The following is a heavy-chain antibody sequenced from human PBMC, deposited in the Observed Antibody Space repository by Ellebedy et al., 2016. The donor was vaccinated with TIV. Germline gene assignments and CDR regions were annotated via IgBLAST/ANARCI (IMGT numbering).Heavy chain of an antibody. D-gene: IGHD2/OR15-2a*01. CDR2: LSGSGVST. CDR1: GFMFSAFA. V-gene: IGHV3-23*01. Sequence: GGSLRLSCAGSGFMFSAFAMSWVRQAPGKGLEWVAALSGSGVSTFHADSVKGRFTISRDNSKNTLYLQMNSLRAEDTAVYYCAKFEGVTIALHYNYAMDVWGQGTTVTVSS. J-gene: IGHJ6*02. CDR3: AKFEGVTIALHYNYAMDV.